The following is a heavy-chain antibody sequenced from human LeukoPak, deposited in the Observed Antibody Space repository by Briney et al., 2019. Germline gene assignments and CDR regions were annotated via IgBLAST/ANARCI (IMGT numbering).Heavy chain of an antibody. D-gene: IGHD2-15*01. CDR2: LYYSGST. CDR3: ARAFLVGYSPEEYFFDY. CDR1: GGSISRSSYY. V-gene: IGHV4-39*07. Sequence: SETLSLTCTVSGGSISRSSYYWGWIRQPPGKGLEWIGTLYYSGSTYYNPSLKSRVTISVDTSKDQLSLKLNSVTAADTAVYYCARAFLVGYSPEEYFFDYWGQGALVTVSS. J-gene: IGHJ4*02.